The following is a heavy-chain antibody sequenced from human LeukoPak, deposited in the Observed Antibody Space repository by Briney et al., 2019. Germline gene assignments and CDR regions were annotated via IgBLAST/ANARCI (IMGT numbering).Heavy chain of an antibody. CDR1: GFTFSSYA. CDR2: ISGSGGST. D-gene: IGHD1-26*01. V-gene: IGHV3-23*01. J-gene: IGHJ4*02. CDR3: AKEIIERGAFDY. Sequence: AGGSLRLPCAASGFTFSSYAMSWVRQAPGKGLEWVSAISGSGGSTYYADSVKGRFTISRDNSKNTLYLQMNSLRAEDTAVYYCAKEIIERGAFDYWGQGTLVTVSS.